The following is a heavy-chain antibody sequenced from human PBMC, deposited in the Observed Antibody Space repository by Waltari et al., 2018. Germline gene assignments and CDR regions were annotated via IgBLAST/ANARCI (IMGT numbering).Heavy chain of an antibody. Sequence: QVQLQESGPGLVKPSETLSLTCDVSGYSIDRGYFWGWIRQPPGKGLAWIGTIFHAGFTYYGPLLNGRVTMSVDKSKTQFSLSLSSVTAADTAVYYCARAPGVAAAAYFDYWGQGILVTVSS. V-gene: IGHV4-38-2*01. CDR3: ARAPGVAAAAYFDY. CDR2: IFHAGFT. CDR1: GYSIDRGYF. J-gene: IGHJ4*02. D-gene: IGHD6-13*01.